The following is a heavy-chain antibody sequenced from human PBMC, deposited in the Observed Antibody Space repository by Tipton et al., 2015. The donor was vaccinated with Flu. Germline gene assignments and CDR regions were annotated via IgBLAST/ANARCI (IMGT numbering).Heavy chain of an antibody. Sequence: SLRLSCAASGFTFSDYWMAWVRQAPGKGLEWVANIKPDESERYYVASVKGRFTISRDNAKNSLFLQMNILRVDDTAVYYCVRKGFGDYWGQGILVTVSS. CDR2: IKPDESER. V-gene: IGHV3-7*01. CDR3: VRKGFGDY. D-gene: IGHD3-10*01. J-gene: IGHJ4*02. CDR1: GFTFSDYW.